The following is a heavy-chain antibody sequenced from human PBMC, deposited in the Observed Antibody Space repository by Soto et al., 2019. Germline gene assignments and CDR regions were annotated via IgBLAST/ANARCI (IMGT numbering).Heavy chain of an antibody. CDR1: GYTFTSYD. J-gene: IGHJ6*03. D-gene: IGHD3-3*01. CDR3: AREGSITIFGVARYYYYYMDV. CDR2: MNPNSGNT. Sequence: ASVKVSCKASGYTFTSYDINWVRQATEQGLEWMGWMNPNSGNTGYAQKFQGRVTMTRNTSISTAYMELSSLRSEDTAVYYCAREGSITIFGVARYYYYYMDVWGKGTTVTVSS. V-gene: IGHV1-8*01.